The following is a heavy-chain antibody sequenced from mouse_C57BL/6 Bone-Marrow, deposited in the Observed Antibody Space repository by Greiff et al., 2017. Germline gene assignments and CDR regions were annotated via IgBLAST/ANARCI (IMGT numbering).Heavy chain of an antibody. D-gene: IGHD2-5*01. CDR1: GYTFTSYW. J-gene: IGHJ2*01. CDR3: ARGGYSNYVPY. Sequence: VQLQQPGAELVKPGASVKLSCKASGYTFTSYWMQWVKQRPGQGLEWIGEIDPSDSYTNYNQKFKGKATLTVDTSSSTAYMQLSSLTSEDSAVYYCARGGYSNYVPYWGQGTTRTVSS. V-gene: IGHV1-50*01. CDR2: IDPSDSYT.